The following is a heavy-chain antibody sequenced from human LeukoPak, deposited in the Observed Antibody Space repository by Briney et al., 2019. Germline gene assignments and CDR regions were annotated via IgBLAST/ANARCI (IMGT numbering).Heavy chain of an antibody. V-gene: IGHV3-30*02. CDR1: GFTFSSYG. J-gene: IGHJ6*02. Sequence: GGSLRLSCAASGFTFSSYGMHWVRQAPGKGLEWVAFIRYDGSNKYYADSVKGRFTISRDNSKNTLFLQMNSLRAEDTAVYYCAREPYYYYGMDVWGQGTTVTVSS. CDR3: AREPYYYYGMDV. CDR2: IRYDGSNK.